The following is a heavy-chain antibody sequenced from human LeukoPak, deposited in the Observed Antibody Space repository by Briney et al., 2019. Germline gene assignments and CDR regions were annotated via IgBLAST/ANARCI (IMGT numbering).Heavy chain of an antibody. CDR2: ISSSSSYI. CDR1: GFTFSSYS. Sequence: AGGSLRLSCAASGFTFSSYSMNWVRQAPGKGLEWVSSISSSSSYIYYADSVKGRFTISRDNAKNSLYLQMNSLRAKDTTVYYCARPIYDSSGYDWGQGTLVTVSS. V-gene: IGHV3-21*01. J-gene: IGHJ4*02. D-gene: IGHD3-22*01. CDR3: ARPIYDSSGYD.